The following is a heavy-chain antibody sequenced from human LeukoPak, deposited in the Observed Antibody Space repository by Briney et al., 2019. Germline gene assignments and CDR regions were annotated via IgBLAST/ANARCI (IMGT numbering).Heavy chain of an antibody. Sequence: GGSLGLSCAASGFTVSSNYMSWVRQAPGKGLEWVSVIYSGGSTYYADSVKGRFTISRDNSKNTLYLQMNSLRAEDTAVYYCARVFRLWFGELSHFDYWGQGTLVTVSS. D-gene: IGHD3-10*01. V-gene: IGHV3-53*01. CDR3: ARVFRLWFGELSHFDY. CDR2: IYSGGST. J-gene: IGHJ4*02. CDR1: GFTVSSNY.